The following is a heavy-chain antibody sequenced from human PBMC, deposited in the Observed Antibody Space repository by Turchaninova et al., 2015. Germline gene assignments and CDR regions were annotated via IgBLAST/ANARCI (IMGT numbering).Heavy chain of an antibody. CDR2: IKSKTDGGTT. J-gene: IGHJ4*02. CDR3: TTDTLYF. Sequence: EVQLVESGGGLVKPGGSLRLSCAASGFTFSNAWMSWVRQAPGKGLEWVGHIKSKTDGGTTDYAAPGKGRLTISRDDSKNTLYLQMNSLKTEDTAVYYCTTDTLYFWGQGTLVTVSS. V-gene: IGHV3-15*01. CDR1: GFTFSNAW. D-gene: IGHD2-15*01.